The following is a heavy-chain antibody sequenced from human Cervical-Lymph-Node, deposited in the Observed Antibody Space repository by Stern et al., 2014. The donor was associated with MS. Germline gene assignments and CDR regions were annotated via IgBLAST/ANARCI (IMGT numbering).Heavy chain of an antibody. CDR1: GFRFDDYA. CDR3: ARAIGFCSGGNCEPYYYYGIDV. J-gene: IGHJ6*02. Sequence: EVQLVEFGGDLVQPGRALRLSCAASGFRFDDYAMYWVRQAPGKGLEWVSGISWSSGKIGYADSVKGRFTISRDNVKNSLFLQMNSLRSEDTASYYCARAIGFCSGGNCEPYYYYGIDVWGQGTRVTVSS. V-gene: IGHV3-9*01. D-gene: IGHD2-15*01. CDR2: ISWSSGKI.